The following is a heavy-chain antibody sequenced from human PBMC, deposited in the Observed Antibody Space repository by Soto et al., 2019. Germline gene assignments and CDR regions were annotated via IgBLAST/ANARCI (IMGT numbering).Heavy chain of an antibody. CDR2: IYPGDSDT. Sequence: GASLGLSWKRAGHSFTSYWSGWVTQRPGKGLGWMGSIYPGDSDTRYSPSFQGQVTISADKSISTACLQWSSLKASDTAMYYCARLAVAATFDYWGQGTLVPVSS. CDR3: ARLAVAATFDY. CDR1: GHSFTSYW. D-gene: IGHD6-19*01. V-gene: IGHV5-51*01. J-gene: IGHJ4*02.